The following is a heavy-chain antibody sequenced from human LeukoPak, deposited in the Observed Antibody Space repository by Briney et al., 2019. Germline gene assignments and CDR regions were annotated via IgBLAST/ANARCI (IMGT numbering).Heavy chain of an antibody. CDR2: INPNSGGT. J-gene: IGHJ4*02. V-gene: IGHV1-2*02. CDR1: GYTFTGYY. CDR3: ARAIEGGSYAFDY. Sequence: GASVKVSCKASGYTFTGYYMHWVRQAPGQGLEWMGWINPNSGGTNYAQKLQGRVTMTTDTSTSTAYMELRSLRSDDTAVYYCARAIEGGSYAFDYWGQGTLVTVSS. D-gene: IGHD1-26*01.